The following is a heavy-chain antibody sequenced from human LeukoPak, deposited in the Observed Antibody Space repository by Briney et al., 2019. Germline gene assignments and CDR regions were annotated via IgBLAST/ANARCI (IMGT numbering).Heavy chain of an antibody. CDR3: AGGKTQPRFDP. Sequence: GAAVNVSFKSSGYTFTSYGISWVRQARAQGLEWMGWISAYNGNTNYEQKLQERVIMTTDTSTRTAYMELRSLRSTDAAVYYCAGGKTQPRFDPWGQGTLVTVSS. CDR2: ISAYNGNT. D-gene: IGHD5-18*01. J-gene: IGHJ5*02. CDR1: GYTFTSYG. V-gene: IGHV1-18*01.